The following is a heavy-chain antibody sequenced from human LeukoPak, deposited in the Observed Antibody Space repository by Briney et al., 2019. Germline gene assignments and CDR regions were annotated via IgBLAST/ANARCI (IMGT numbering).Heavy chain of an antibody. CDR2: ISYDGSNK. Sequence: QTGGSLRLSCAAAGFTFSSYGMDWVGQAPGKGREWVAVISYDGSNKYYADSVKGRFIISRDNSKNTVYLQMNSLRAEDTAIYYCASLRAAATGYYFDYRGQGTLVTVSS. V-gene: IGHV3-30*03. J-gene: IGHJ4*02. D-gene: IGHD3-9*01. CDR3: ASLRAAATGYYFDY. CDR1: GFTFSSYG.